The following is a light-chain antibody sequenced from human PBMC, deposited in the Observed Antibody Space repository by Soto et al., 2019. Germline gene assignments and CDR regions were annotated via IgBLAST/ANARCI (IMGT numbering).Light chain of an antibody. J-gene: IGKJ1*01. Sequence: EIMMTQSPATLSVSPGERATPSCRASQSVRSNLAWYQQKPGQAPRLLIYGASTRATGIPARFSGSGSGTEFTLTISSLQSEDFAVYYCQHYNNWPPWTFGQGTKVDIK. CDR1: QSVRSN. V-gene: IGKV3-15*01. CDR2: GAS. CDR3: QHYNNWPPWT.